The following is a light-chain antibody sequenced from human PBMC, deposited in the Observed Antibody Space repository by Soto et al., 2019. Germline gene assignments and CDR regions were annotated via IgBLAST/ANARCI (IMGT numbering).Light chain of an antibody. CDR2: GAS. J-gene: IGKJ2*01. Sequence: EIVMTQSPATLSVSPGESATPSCRASQSVSTNVAWFQQRPGQPPRLLIYGASGRATGIPARFRGSGSGTEFTLTIGSLQSEDFAVYFCQQYANWPYTFAQGTKLEF. V-gene: IGKV3-15*01. CDR1: QSVSTN. CDR3: QQYANWPYT.